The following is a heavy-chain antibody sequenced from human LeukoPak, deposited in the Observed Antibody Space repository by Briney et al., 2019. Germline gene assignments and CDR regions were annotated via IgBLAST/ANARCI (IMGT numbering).Heavy chain of an antibody. CDR2: INHSGST. CDR3: ARRTRGRVRSGYGLDY. V-gene: IGHV4-34*01. CDR1: GGSFSGYY. D-gene: IGHD3-22*01. J-gene: IGHJ4*02. Sequence: SETLSLTCAVYGGSFSGYYWSWIRQPPGKVLEWIGEINHSGSTNYNPSLKSRVTISVDTSKNQFSLKLSSVTAADTAVYYCARRTRGRVRSGYGLDYWGQGTLVTVSS.